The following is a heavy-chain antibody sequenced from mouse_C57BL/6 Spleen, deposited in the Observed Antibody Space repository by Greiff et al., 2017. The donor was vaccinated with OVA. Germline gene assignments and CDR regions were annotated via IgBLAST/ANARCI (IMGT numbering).Heavy chain of an antibody. D-gene: IGHD2-4*01. CDR1: GYSITSGYY. V-gene: IGHV3-6*01. CDR3: ARVLYDYDVAWFAY. Sequence: EVKLEESGPGLVKPSQSLSLTCSVTGYSITSGYYWNWIRQFPGNKLEWMGYISYDGSNNYNPSLKNRISITRDTSKNQFFLKLNSVTTEDTATYYCARVLYDYDVAWFAYWGQGTLVTVSA. J-gene: IGHJ3*01. CDR2: ISYDGSN.